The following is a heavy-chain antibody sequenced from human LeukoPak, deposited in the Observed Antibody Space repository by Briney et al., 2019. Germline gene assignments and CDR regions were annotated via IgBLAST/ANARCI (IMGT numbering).Heavy chain of an antibody. V-gene: IGHV4-59*08. J-gene: IGHJ4*02. CDR1: GDSINAYN. CDR2: IYYSGST. Sequence: SETLSLTCTVSGDSINAYNWNWVRQPPGKGLEWIGYIYYSGSTDYNPSLKTRVTISVDTSKKQFSLRLTSVTAADTAVYYCASGPYDSSGDYDYWGQGTLVTVSS. CDR3: ASGPYDSSGDYDY. D-gene: IGHD3-22*01.